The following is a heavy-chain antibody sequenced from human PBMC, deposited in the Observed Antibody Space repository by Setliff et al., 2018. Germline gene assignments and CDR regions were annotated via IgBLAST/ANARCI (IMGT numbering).Heavy chain of an antibody. J-gene: IGHJ5*02. V-gene: IGHV1-46*01. Sequence: ASVKVSCKASGYTFTTYYMYWLRQAPGQGPEWMGIINPSTGSANYAQKFQDRVTITTDESTSTAYMELNSLTSEDTAVYYCARSPAVLGIVYLDPWGQGTLVTVSS. CDR1: GYTFTTYY. D-gene: IGHD2-15*01. CDR3: ARSPAVLGIVYLDP. CDR2: INPSTGSA.